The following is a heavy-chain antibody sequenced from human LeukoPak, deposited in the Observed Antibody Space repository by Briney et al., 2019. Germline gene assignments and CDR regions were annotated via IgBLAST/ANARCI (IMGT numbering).Heavy chain of an antibody. CDR3: VACRAYIRGGFDF. V-gene: IGHV4-59*08. CDR1: GGSISSYY. CDR2: IYSSGTT. J-gene: IGHJ4*02. D-gene: IGHD3-10*01. Sequence: SQTLSLTCTVSGGSISSYYWSWIRQPPGKRLEWIGNIYSSGTTNYNPSLKSRVTISVDTSKNQFSLKLSSVTAADTAVYYCVACRAYIRGGFDFWGQGALVTVSS.